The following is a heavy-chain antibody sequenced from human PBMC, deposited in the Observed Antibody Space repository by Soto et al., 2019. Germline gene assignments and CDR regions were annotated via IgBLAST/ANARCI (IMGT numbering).Heavy chain of an antibody. D-gene: IGHD3-22*01. CDR3: ARDLLTSYYYDSSGYYYHADAFDI. J-gene: IGHJ3*02. Sequence: GGSLRLSCAASGFTFSSYWMSWVRQAPGKGLEWVANIKQDGSEKYYVDSVKGRFTISRDNAKNSLYLQMNSLRAEDTAVYYCARDLLTSYYYDSSGYYYHADAFDISGQRTMVIVSS. CDR1: GFTFSSYW. CDR2: IKQDGSEK. V-gene: IGHV3-7*03.